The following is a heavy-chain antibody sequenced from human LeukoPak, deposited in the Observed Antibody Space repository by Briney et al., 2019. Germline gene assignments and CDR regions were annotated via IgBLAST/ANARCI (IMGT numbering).Heavy chain of an antibody. CDR2: INPNSGGT. CDR3: ASSTSYYYYMDV. D-gene: IGHD2-2*01. J-gene: IGHJ6*03. Sequence: ASVKVSCKASGYTFTGYYMHWVRQAPGQGLEWMGWINPNSGGTNYAQKFQGRVTTTRDTSISTAYMELSRLRSDDTAVYYCASSTSYYYYMDVWGKGTTVTVSS. V-gene: IGHV1-2*02. CDR1: GYTFTGYY.